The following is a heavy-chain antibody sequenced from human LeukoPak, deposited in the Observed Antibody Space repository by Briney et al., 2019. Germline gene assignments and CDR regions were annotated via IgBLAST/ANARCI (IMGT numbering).Heavy chain of an antibody. CDR3: ARHAIYSGGYSYWFDP. Sequence: SETLSLTCAVYGGSFSGYYWSWIRQPPGKRLEWIAFIYYTGSINYNPSLKSRASISLDTSKNLCSLRLSSVTAADTAVYYCARHAIYSGGYSYWFDPWGLGTLVTVSS. V-gene: IGHV4-59*08. CDR1: GGSFSGYY. CDR2: IYYTGSI. D-gene: IGHD1-26*01. J-gene: IGHJ5*02.